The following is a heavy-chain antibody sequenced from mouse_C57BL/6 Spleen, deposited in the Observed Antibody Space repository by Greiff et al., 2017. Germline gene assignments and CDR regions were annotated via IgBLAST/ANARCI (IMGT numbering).Heavy chain of an antibody. D-gene: IGHD1-1*01. V-gene: IGHV1-82*01. J-gene: IGHJ1*03. CDR2: IYPGDGDT. CDR1: GYAFSSSW. Sequence: VQLHQSGPELVKPGASVKISCKASGYAFSSSWMNWVKQRPGKGLEWIGRIYPGDGDTNYNGKFKGKATLTADKSSSTAYMQLSSLTSEDSAVYFCARSAPYYYGSSYWYFDVWGTGTTVTVSS. CDR3: ARSAPYYYGSSYWYFDV.